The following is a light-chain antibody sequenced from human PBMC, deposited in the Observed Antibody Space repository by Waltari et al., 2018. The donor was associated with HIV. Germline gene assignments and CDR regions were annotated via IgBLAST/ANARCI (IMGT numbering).Light chain of an antibody. Sequence: QSVLTQPPSASGTPGQRVTISCSGSSSNIGRKTVKWYQQLPGTAPKLLIYYNNQRPSGVPDRFSGSKSGTSASLAISGLQSEDEADYYCAAWDRSLNGPVFGTGTKVTVL. CDR3: AAWDRSLNGPV. J-gene: IGLJ1*01. CDR1: SSNIGRKT. V-gene: IGLV1-44*01. CDR2: YNN.